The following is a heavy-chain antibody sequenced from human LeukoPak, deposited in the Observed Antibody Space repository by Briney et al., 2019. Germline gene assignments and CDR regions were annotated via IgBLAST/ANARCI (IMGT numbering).Heavy chain of an antibody. Sequence: PGGSLRLSCAASGFTFSSYWMSWVRQAPGKGLEWVANIKQDGSEKYYVDSVKGRFTISRDNAKNSPYLQMNSLRAEDTAVYYCAREDYYDSSGYYYGMDVWGQGTTVTVSS. CDR2: IKQDGSEK. V-gene: IGHV3-7*03. D-gene: IGHD3-22*01. CDR3: AREDYYDSSGYYYGMDV. J-gene: IGHJ6*02. CDR1: GFTFSSYW.